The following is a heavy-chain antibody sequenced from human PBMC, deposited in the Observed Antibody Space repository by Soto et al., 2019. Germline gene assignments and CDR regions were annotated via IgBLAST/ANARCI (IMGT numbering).Heavy chain of an antibody. CDR1: GFTFTTDS. CDR3: ARGAALAGKLDL. J-gene: IGHJ4*02. D-gene: IGHD6-19*01. V-gene: IGHV3-21*01. CDR2: ISSHGRDI. Sequence: EVQLVESGGGLVKPGGSVRLSCEAAGFTFTTDSMTWFRRAPGKGLEWVSSISSHGRDIFYADSVKGRLPISIDNAKDSLPLQMNSLTGEDSAVYYCARGAALAGKLDLWGQGTLVTVSS.